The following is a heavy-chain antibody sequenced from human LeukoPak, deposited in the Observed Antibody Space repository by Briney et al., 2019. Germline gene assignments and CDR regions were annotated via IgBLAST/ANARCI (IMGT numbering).Heavy chain of an antibody. CDR2: ISDDGSYT. Sequence: GGSLRLSCAASGFSFSSHWVHWVRQAPGKGLVWVSRISDDGSYTSNVDSVKGRFTTSRDNVNNMLYLHMNSLRAEDTAVYYCASFGISWRSSYWGQGTLVTVSS. V-gene: IGHV3-74*01. J-gene: IGHJ4*02. CDR1: GFSFSSHW. D-gene: IGHD2-21*01. CDR3: ASFGISWRSSY.